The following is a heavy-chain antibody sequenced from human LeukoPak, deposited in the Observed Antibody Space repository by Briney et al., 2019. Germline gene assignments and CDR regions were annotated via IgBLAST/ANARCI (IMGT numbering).Heavy chain of an antibody. D-gene: IGHD5-18*01. CDR2: IYTSGST. CDR1: GGSISSGSYY. CDR3: ARGGYTAMVGVYYYYGMDV. V-gene: IGHV4-61*02. J-gene: IGHJ6*02. Sequence: PSQTLSLTCTVSGGSISSGSYYWSWIRQPAGKGLEWIGRIYTSGSTNYNPSLKSRVTISVDTSKNQFSLKLSSATAADTAVYYCARGGYTAMVGVYYYYGMDVWGQGTTVTVSS.